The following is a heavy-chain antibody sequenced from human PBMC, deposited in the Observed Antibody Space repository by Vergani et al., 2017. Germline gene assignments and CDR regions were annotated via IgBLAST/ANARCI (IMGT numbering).Heavy chain of an antibody. Sequence: QVQLVQSGAEVKMPGASVKVSCKSSGYTFTAYYIHWVRQAPGQGLDWMGWIDPNSGDTNYAQKFQGRVTLTRDTSVNTAYMELSSLTSDDTSVYYCAIPDPPTTSLSPWGQGTLVTVSS. CDR1: GYTFTAYY. V-gene: IGHV1-2*02. J-gene: IGHJ5*02. CDR2: IDPNSGDT. CDR3: AIPDPPTTSLSP. D-gene: IGHD1-14*01.